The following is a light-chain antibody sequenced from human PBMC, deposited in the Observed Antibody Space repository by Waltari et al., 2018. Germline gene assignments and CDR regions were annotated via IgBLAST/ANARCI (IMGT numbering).Light chain of an antibody. CDR2: GST. CDR3: QSYDTSLSVV. J-gene: IGLJ3*02. Sequence: QSVLTQPPSVSGAPGQRVTISCTGSSSNIGAGYDVHWYQQLPGTAPKLLIYGSTSRPLGVPARCFGSTAGTSASLAITGLQAEDEADYYCQSYDTSLSVVFGGGTKLTVL. V-gene: IGLV1-40*01. CDR1: SSNIGAGYD.